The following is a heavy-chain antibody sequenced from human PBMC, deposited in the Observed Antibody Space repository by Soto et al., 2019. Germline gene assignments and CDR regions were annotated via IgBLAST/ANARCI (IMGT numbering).Heavy chain of an antibody. CDR1: GFTFSSYA. Sequence: EVQLLESGGGLVQPGGSLRLSCAASGFTFSSYAMSWVRQAPGKGLEWVSAISGSGGSTYYADSVKGRFTISRDNSKNTLYLQMNSLRAEDTAVYYCARDLLITFGGVIANSTDVWGKGTTVTVSS. CDR3: ARDLLITFGGVIANSTDV. V-gene: IGHV3-23*01. J-gene: IGHJ6*04. CDR2: ISGSGGST. D-gene: IGHD3-16*02.